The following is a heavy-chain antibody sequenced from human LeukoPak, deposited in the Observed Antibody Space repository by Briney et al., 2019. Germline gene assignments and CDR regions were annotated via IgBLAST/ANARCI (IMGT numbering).Heavy chain of an antibody. CDR1: GGSISSSNYY. D-gene: IGHD3-3*01. J-gene: IGHJ5*02. CDR3: ARVGILRFPSNWFDP. CDR2: IYYSGT. V-gene: IGHV4-39*07. Sequence: PSETLSLTCTVSGGSISSSNYYWGWIRQPPGKGLEWIGSIYYSGTYYNPSLKSRVTISVDTSKNQFSLRLSSVTAADTAVYYCARVGILRFPSNWFDPWGQGTLVTVSS.